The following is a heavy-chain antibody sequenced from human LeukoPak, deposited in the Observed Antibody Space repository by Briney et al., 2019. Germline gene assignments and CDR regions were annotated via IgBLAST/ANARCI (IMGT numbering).Heavy chain of an antibody. V-gene: IGHV4-34*01. Sequence: SKTLSLTCAVYGGSFSGYYWSWIRQPPGKGLEWIGEINHSGSTNYNPSLKSRVTISVDTSKNQFSLKLSSVTAADTAVYYCARVWSGSGSSGLDYWGQGTLVTVSS. CDR1: GGSFSGYY. CDR2: INHSGST. J-gene: IGHJ4*02. D-gene: IGHD1-26*01. CDR3: ARVWSGSGSSGLDY.